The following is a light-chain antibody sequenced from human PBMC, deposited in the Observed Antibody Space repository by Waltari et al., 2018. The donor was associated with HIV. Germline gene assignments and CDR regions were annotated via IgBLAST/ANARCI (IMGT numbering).Light chain of an antibody. V-gene: IGKV3-15*01. CDR2: GAS. Sequence: ETVMTQSPATLSVSPGERGIVSCRASQTIGINLAWYQQKPGQGPRRLIYGASTRATGIPGRFNGTGSGTEFTLTISGLQSEDFAIYYCQEYNSWPPRYTFGQGTKVEMK. CDR3: QEYNSWPPRYT. J-gene: IGKJ2*01. CDR1: QTIGIN.